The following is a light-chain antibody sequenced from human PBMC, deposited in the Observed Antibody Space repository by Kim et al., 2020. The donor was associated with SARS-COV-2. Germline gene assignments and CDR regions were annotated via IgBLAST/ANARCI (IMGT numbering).Light chain of an antibody. V-gene: IGKV3D-15*01. CDR2: GTS. CDR1: QSVSRK. CDR3: QQYNNWYT. J-gene: IGKJ2*01. Sequence: EIVMTQPPATLSVSLGERVTLSCRANQSVSRKLAWYQQKPGQAPRLLIYGTSTRATGISARFSGSGSGTEFTLTISSLQSEDLAVYYCQQYNNWYTFGQGTKLEI.